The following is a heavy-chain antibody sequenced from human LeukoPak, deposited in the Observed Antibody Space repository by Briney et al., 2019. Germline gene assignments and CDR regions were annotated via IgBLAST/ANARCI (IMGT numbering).Heavy chain of an antibody. CDR1: GFTFSTYG. D-gene: IGHD2-2*01. CDR2: ISYEANNE. J-gene: IGHJ4*02. Sequence: GGSLRLSCAASGFTFSTYGMHRVRQAPGKGLEWVAYISYEANNEQYAESVKGRFTISRDNSKNTLYLQMNSLRPEDTAVYYCAKVVGGLVPAPTDYWGQGTLVTVSS. V-gene: IGHV3-30*02. CDR3: AKVVGGLVPAPTDY.